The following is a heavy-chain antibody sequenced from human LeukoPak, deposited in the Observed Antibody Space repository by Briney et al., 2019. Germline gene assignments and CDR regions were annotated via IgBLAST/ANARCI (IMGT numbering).Heavy chain of an antibody. CDR3: ARDGRSGYEDL. CDR1: GYSISSGDY. CDR2: IYHVGGT. Sequence: PSETLSLTCTVSGYSISSGDYWGWLRQPPGKGLEWIGSIYHVGGTYYNPSLKSRVTISIDTSKNQFSLRLTSVTAADTAIYYCARDGRSGYEDLWGPGTLVTVSS. D-gene: IGHD5-12*01. V-gene: IGHV4-38-2*02. J-gene: IGHJ5*02.